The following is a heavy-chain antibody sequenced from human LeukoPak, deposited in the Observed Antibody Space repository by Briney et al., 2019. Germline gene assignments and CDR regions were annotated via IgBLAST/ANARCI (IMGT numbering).Heavy chain of an antibody. V-gene: IGHV4-39*01. CDR3: ARHVRSHLTVFDY. CDR1: GGSISSSSYY. Sequence: SETLSLTCTVSGGSISSSSYYWGWIRQPPGKGLEWIGSIYYSGSTYYNPSLKSRVTISVDTSKNQFSLKLSSVTAADTAVYYSARHVRSHLTVFDYWGQGTLVTVSS. CDR2: IYYSGST. D-gene: IGHD3-9*01. J-gene: IGHJ4*02.